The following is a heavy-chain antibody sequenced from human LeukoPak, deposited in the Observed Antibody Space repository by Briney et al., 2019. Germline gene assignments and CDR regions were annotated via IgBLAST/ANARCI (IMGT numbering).Heavy chain of an antibody. CDR3: AREFGYDACSGYYDYMDV. CDR2: IKQDGSEK. Sequence: PGGSLRLSCALSGVIYSSLLMLYARQAPGKGLEWVANIKQDGSEKYYVDSAKGRFTISRDNAKNSLYLQMNSLRAEDTAVYYCAREFGYDACSGYYDYMDVWGKGTTVTVSS. D-gene: IGHD2-15*01. CDR1: GVIYSSLL. J-gene: IGHJ6*03. V-gene: IGHV3-7*01.